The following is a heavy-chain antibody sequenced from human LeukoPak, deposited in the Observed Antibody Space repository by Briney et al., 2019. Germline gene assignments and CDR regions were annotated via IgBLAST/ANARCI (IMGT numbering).Heavy chain of an antibody. CDR1: GFTFSSSG. D-gene: IGHD3-9*01. V-gene: IGHV3-23*01. J-gene: IGHJ4*02. CDR3: AKTGPYYFDY. CDR2: ISNGGRAT. Sequence: GGSLRLSCAASGFTFSSSGMTWVRQAPGKGLEWVSAISNGGRATYYADSVKGRFIISRDNSRNTLDLQMNSLRAEDTAVYYCAKTGPYYFDYWSQGVLVTVSS.